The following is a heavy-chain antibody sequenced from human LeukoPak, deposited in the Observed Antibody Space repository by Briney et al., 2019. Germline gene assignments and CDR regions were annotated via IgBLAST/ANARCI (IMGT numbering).Heavy chain of an antibody. J-gene: IGHJ4*02. D-gene: IGHD5-24*01. V-gene: IGHV1-46*01. Sequence: GASVTVSFTASGYTFTSYYMHWVRQAPGQGLEWMGIINPSGGSTSYAQKFQGRVTMTRDTSTSTVYMELSSLRSEDTAVYYCARDSWLQPTGDDYWGQGTLVTVSS. CDR3: ARDSWLQPTGDDY. CDR2: INPSGGST. CDR1: GYTFTSYY.